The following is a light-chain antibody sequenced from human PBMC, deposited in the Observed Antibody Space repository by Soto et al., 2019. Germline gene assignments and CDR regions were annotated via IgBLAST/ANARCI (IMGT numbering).Light chain of an antibody. J-gene: IGKJ4*01. CDR2: DAS. CDR3: QQFDNLPLT. V-gene: IGKV1-33*01. Sequence: DIQMTPSPSSLSASVGDRVTITCQASQDISNYLNWYQQKPGKAPKILIYDASVLEAGVPSRFSGGGFGTHFTLTISSLQAEDVATYYCQQFDNLPLTFGGGTKVEIK. CDR1: QDISNY.